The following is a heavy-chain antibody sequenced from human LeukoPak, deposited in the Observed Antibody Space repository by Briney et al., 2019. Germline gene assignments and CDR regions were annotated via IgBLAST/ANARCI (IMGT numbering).Heavy chain of an antibody. CDR1: GYGFPSYW. CDR3: ARSFGSGWSFFDY. Sequence: GESLKISCNGSGYGFPSYWIGWVRQMPGKGLEWMGIIYPADSDARYSPSFQGHVTLSADKSISTAYLQWSSLRASDTAMYYCARSFGSGWSFFDYWGQGTLVTVSS. V-gene: IGHV5-51*01. CDR2: IYPADSDA. D-gene: IGHD6-19*01. J-gene: IGHJ4*02.